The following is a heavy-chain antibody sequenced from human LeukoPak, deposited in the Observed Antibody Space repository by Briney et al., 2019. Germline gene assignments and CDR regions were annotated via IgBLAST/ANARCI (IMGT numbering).Heavy chain of an antibody. Sequence: RPGGSLRLSSVASGFTFRSYAMSWVRQAPGKGLEWVSPISGSGGTTYYADSVKGRFTISRDNSKDTLYLQMNSLRAEDTAVYYCAKLLWFGELSEPTYGMDVWGQGTTVTVSS. CDR3: AKLLWFGELSEPTYGMDV. V-gene: IGHV3-23*01. J-gene: IGHJ6*02. CDR2: ISGSGGTT. D-gene: IGHD3-10*01. CDR1: GFTFRSYA.